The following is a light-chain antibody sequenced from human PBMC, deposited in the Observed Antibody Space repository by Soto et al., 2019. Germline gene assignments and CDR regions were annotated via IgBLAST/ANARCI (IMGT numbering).Light chain of an antibody. CDR3: SSYAGSCNV. CDR2: EVN. V-gene: IGLV2-8*01. J-gene: IGLJ1*01. CDR1: SGDVGGYNY. Sequence: QSALTQPPCASGSPGQSVAISWTGTSGDVGGYNYVSWYQQHPGKAPKLMIYEVNKRPSGVPDRFSGSKSGNTASLTVSGLQAEDEADYYCSSYAGSCNVFGTGTKVNVL.